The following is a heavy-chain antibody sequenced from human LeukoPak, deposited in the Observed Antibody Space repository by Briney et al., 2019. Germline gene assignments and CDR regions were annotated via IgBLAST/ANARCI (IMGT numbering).Heavy chain of an antibody. CDR2: IRSKAYGGTT. CDR1: GFTFGDYG. D-gene: IGHD3-22*01. J-gene: IGHJ5*02. Sequence: PGGSLRLSCTTSGFTFGDYGMSWVRQAPGKGLEWVGFIRSKAYGGTTENAASVKGRFTISRDDSKSIAYLQMNSLKTEDTAVYYCAKSRWGYYDCGESWGQGTLVTVSS. V-gene: IGHV3-49*04. CDR3: AKSRWGYYDCGES.